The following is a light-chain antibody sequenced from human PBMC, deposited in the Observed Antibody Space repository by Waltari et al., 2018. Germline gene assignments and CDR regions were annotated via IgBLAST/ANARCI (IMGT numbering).Light chain of an antibody. CDR2: AAS. J-gene: IGKJ1*01. V-gene: IGKV3-15*01. CDR1: QSVANN. Sequence: DIVMKQSPATLSVSPGENATLSCRASQSVANNLAWYQQKRGQAPRLLIYAASIRATGIPARFFGSGSGTEFTLTISSLQSEDSAVYYCQQSNNWPQTFGQGTKVEIK. CDR3: QQSNNWPQT.